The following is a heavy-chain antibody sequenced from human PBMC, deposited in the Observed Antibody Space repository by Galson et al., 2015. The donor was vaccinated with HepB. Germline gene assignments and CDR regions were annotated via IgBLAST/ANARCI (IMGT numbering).Heavy chain of an antibody. D-gene: IGHD3-9*01. J-gene: IGHJ4*02. V-gene: IGHV3-7*01. CDR3: AKDQGALVIPDY. Sequence: SLRLSCAASGFTFSRSWMSWVRQAPGEGLEWVANIKHDGSEKYYVDSVKGRFTISRDNAKNSLFPQMDNLRAEDTAVYYCAKDQGALVIPDYWGQGTLVTVSS. CDR2: IKHDGSEK. CDR1: GFTFSRSW.